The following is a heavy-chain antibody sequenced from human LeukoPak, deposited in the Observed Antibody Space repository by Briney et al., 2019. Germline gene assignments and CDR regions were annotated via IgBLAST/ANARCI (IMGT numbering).Heavy chain of an antibody. CDR3: TRLDPPGAPPNGYGMDV. Sequence: GGSLRLSCAASGFTFSGSAMHWVRQASGKGLEWVGRIRSKANSYATAYAASVKGRFTISRDDSKNTAYLQMNSLKTEDTAVYYCTRLDPPGAPPNGYGMDVWGQGTTVTVSS. D-gene: IGHD3-10*01. CDR1: GFTFSGSA. V-gene: IGHV3-73*01. J-gene: IGHJ6*02. CDR2: IRSKANSYAT.